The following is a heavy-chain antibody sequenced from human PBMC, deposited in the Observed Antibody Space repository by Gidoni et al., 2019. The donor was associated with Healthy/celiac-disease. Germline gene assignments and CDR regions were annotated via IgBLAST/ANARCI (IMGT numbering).Heavy chain of an antibody. D-gene: IGHD3-3*01. CDR1: GFTFSSYS. CDR2: ISSSSSYI. V-gene: IGHV3-21*01. Sequence: EVQLVESGGGLVKPGGSLRLSCAASGFTFSSYSMNWVRQAPGKGLEWVSSISSSSSYIYYADSVKGRFTISRDNAKNSLYLQMNSLRAEDTAVYYCARGGFWSGYYNSCFDYWGQGTLVTVSS. CDR3: ARGGFWSGYYNSCFDY. J-gene: IGHJ4*02.